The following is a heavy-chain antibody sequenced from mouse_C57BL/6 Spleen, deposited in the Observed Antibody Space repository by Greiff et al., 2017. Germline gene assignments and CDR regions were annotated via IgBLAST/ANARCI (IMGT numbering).Heavy chain of an antibody. D-gene: IGHD4-1*02. CDR2: IAPADSYT. CDR3: ARRQLGRGYFDY. J-gene: IGHJ2*01. V-gene: IGHV1-69*01. Sequence: VQLQQPGAELVMPGASVKLSCKASGYTFTSYWMHWVKQRPGHGLEWLGEIAPADSYTNYNQQFKVKSTLTVDKSSSTAYMQLSSLTSEDSAVYYCARRQLGRGYFDYWGQGTTLTVSS. CDR1: GYTFTSYW.